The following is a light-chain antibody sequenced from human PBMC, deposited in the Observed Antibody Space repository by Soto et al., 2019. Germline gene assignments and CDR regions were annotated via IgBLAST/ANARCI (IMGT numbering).Light chain of an antibody. CDR3: QQYNNWPT. CDR2: GAS. V-gene: IGKV3-15*01. Sequence: EIVMTQSPATLSVSPGERATLSCRASQSVNSNLAWYQQKPGQAPRLLIYGASTRATGVPARFSGSGSGTEFLLTVSSLPSEDFAVYFCQQYNNWPTFGQGTKVEIK. J-gene: IGKJ1*01. CDR1: QSVNSN.